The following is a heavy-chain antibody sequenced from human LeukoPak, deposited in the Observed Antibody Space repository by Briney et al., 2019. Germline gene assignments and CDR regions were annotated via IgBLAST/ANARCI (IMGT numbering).Heavy chain of an antibody. J-gene: IGHJ4*02. V-gene: IGHV5-51*03. CDR2: IYPGDSDT. D-gene: IGHD6-13*01. CDR1: GDRFTSYW. CDR3: ARPSSWFNFDY. Sequence: PGACLKISCKGSGDRFTSYWIGWGRRLPGKGLEWRGGIYPGDSDTRYSPSFQGQVTISADKSISTAYLQWSSLKASDTAMYYCARPSSWFNFDYWGQGTLVTVSS.